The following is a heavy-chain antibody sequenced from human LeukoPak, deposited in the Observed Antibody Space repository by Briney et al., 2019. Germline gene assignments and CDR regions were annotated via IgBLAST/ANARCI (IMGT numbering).Heavy chain of an antibody. D-gene: IGHD6-13*01. CDR3: ARAKRSSWSISYYYYGMDV. V-gene: IGHV7-4-1*02. CDR2: INTNTGNP. Sequence: ASVKVSCEASGYTFTSYAMNWVRQAPGQGLEWMGWINTNTGNPTYAQGFTGRFVFSLDTSVSTAYLQISSLKAEDTAVYYCARAKRSSWSISYYYYGMDVWGQGTTVTVSS. CDR1: GYTFTSYA. J-gene: IGHJ6*02.